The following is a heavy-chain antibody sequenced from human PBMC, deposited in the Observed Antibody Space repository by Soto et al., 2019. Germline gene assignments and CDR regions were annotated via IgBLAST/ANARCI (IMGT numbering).Heavy chain of an antibody. D-gene: IGHD2-2*01. CDR2: VYHSGST. V-gene: IGHV4-4*02. CDR1: GGSIIMSNW. J-gene: IGHJ5*02. CDR3: ARYLRRSTSGIDP. Sequence: QVQLQESGPGLVKPSGTLSLTCAVSGGSIIMSNWWSWVRRPPGKGLEWIGEVYHSGSTTYNPSPNSRVSISVDTSKNQFYLRLSSVTAADTAVYYCARYLRRSTSGIDPWGQGILVTVSS.